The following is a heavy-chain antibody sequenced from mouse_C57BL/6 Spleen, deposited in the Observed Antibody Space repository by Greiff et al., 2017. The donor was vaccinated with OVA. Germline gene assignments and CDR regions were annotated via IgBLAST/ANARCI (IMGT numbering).Heavy chain of an antibody. D-gene: IGHD2-4*01. J-gene: IGHJ4*01. Sequence: QVQLKESGAELVKPGASVKLSCTASGYTFTEYTIHWVKQRSGQGLEWIGWFYPGSGSIKYNEKFKDKATLTADKSSSTVYMELSRLTSEDSAVYCCARHEERGYDYDDAMDYWGQGTSVTVSS. CDR3: ARHEERGYDYDDAMDY. CDR1: GYTFTEYT. CDR2: FYPGSGSI. V-gene: IGHV1-62-2*01.